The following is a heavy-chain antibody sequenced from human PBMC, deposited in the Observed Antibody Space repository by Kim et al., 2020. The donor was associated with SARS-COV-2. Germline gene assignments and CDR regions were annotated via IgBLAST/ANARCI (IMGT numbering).Heavy chain of an antibody. Sequence: SVKVSCKASGGTFSSYAISWVRQAPGQGLEWMGRIIPILGIANYAQKFQGRVTITADKSTSTAYMELSSLRSEDTAVYYCARPLAATLHQGYFQHWGQGTLVTVSS. CDR1: GGTFSSYA. V-gene: IGHV1-69*04. CDR2: IIPILGIA. CDR3: ARPLAATLHQGYFQH. J-gene: IGHJ1*01. D-gene: IGHD2-15*01.